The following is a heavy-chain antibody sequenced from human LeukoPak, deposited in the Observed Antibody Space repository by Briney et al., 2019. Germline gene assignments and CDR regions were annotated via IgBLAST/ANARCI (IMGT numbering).Heavy chain of an antibody. CDR3: VRDGHYHNSAFDP. J-gene: IGHJ5*02. D-gene: IGHD3-22*01. V-gene: IGHV3-74*01. CDR2: ISPDGITT. Sequence: GGSLRLSCAASGFSFRTYWMHGVRQAPGKGLVWVSRISPDGITTTYADSAKGRFTISRDNAKNTLYLQLNRLRVEDPAVYYCVRDGHYHNSAFDPWGQGALVTASS. CDR1: GFSFRTYW.